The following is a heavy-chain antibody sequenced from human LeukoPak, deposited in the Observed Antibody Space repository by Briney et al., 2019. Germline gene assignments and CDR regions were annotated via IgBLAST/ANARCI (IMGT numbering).Heavy chain of an antibody. Sequence: GESLKISCKASGYTFPNYWIGWVRQMPGKGLEWMGIIYPDDSDTKYSPSFQGHVTISVDESISTAYLQWSSLKASDTAIYYCARHEVGGDSSSGYEYYYYMDVWGKGTAVTVFS. J-gene: IGHJ6*03. CDR1: GYTFPNYW. V-gene: IGHV5-51*01. CDR2: IYPDDSDT. D-gene: IGHD3-3*01. CDR3: ARHEVGGDSSSGYEYYYYMDV.